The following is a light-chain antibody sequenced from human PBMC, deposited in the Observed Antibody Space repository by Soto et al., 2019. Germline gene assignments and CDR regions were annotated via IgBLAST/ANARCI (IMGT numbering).Light chain of an antibody. CDR2: EVS. Sequence: VVMTQSPLSLPVTLGQPASISCRSSQTLGYIVGETHLSWFQQRPGQSPRRLIYEVSNRDSGVPDRFSGSGSGTDFTLKISRVEAEDVGVYYCMQGTRWPPYTFGQGTKLEIK. CDR3: MQGTRWPPYT. V-gene: IGKV2-30*01. CDR1: QTLGYIVGETH. J-gene: IGKJ2*01.